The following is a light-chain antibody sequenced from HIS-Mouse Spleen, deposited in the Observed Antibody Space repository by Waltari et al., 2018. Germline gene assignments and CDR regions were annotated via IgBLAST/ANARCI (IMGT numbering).Light chain of an antibody. V-gene: IGLV3-21*03. CDR3: QVWDSSSDHVV. J-gene: IGLJ2*01. CDR2: DDG. CDR1: NIGSKS. Sequence: SYVLTQPPSVSVAPGKTARITCGGNNIGSKSVHWYQQKPGQAPVLVVYDDGDRPTGVPGRFPGSNSGNTATLTISRVEAGDEADYYCQVWDSSSDHVVFGGGTKLTVL.